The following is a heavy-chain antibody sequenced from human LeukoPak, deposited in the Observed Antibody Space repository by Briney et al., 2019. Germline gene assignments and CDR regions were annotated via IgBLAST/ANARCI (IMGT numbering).Heavy chain of an antibody. CDR3: ARYCSGGSCFNQIGRGDDY. J-gene: IGHJ4*02. V-gene: IGHV4-39*01. CDR2: IYYSGST. Sequence: PSETLSLTCTVSGGSISSSSYYWGWIRQPPGKGLEWIGSIYYSGSTYYNPSLKSRDTISVDTSKNQFSLKLSSVTAADTAVYYCARYCSGGSCFNQIGRGDDYWGQGTLVTVSS. CDR1: GGSISSSSYY. D-gene: IGHD2-15*01.